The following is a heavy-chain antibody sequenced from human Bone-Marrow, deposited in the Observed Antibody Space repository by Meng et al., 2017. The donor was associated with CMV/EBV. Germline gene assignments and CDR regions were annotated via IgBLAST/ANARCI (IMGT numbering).Heavy chain of an antibody. V-gene: IGHV3-30*18. J-gene: IGHJ5*02. CDR3: AKDGYCSGGSCYPDP. Sequence: SGITFSSYGMHWVRQAPGKGLEWVAVISYDGSNKYYADSVKGRFTISRDNSKNTLYLQMNSLRAEDTAVYYCAKDGYCSGGSCYPDPWGQGTLVTVSS. CDR2: ISYDGSNK. D-gene: IGHD2-15*01. CDR1: GITFSSYG.